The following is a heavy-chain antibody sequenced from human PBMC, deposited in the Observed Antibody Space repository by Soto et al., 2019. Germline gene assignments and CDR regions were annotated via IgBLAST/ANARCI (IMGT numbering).Heavy chain of an antibody. CDR3: ARHPGGMYSTSPEYYGMDV. CDR2: IYPGDSDT. CDR1: GYSFTSYW. J-gene: IGHJ6*02. V-gene: IGHV5-51*01. Sequence: RGESLKISCKGSGYSFTSYWIGWGRQMPGKGLEWVGIIYPGDSDTRYSPSFQGQVTISAANSISTAYLQWSSLKASDTAMYYCARHPGGMYSTSPEYYGMDVWGQGTPVTVSS. D-gene: IGHD6-6*01.